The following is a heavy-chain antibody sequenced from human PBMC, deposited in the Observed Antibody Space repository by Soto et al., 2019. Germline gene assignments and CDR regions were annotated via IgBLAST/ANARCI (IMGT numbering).Heavy chain of an antibody. CDR2: ISAYNGNT. D-gene: IGHD4-17*01. V-gene: IGHV1-18*01. CDR3: ARDYGDSDSMF. J-gene: IGHJ4*02. Sequence: ASVKVSCKASGYTFTSYGISWVRQAPGQGLEWMGWISAYNGNTNYAQKLQGRGTMTTDTSTSTDYMEMRSLRSDDTAVYYCARDYGDSDSMFWVQGTVVTVNS. CDR1: GYTFTSYG.